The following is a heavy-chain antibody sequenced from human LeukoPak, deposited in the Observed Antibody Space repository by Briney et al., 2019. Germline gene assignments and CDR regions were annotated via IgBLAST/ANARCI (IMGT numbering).Heavy chain of an antibody. Sequence: GGSLRLSCAASGFTFSNYAMSWVRQAPGKGLEWVASINSDGSEGYYADVVKGRFTISRDNAKNSLYLQINSLRAEDTAVYYCARSSYSSSSSVWGQGTMVTVSS. D-gene: IGHD6-6*01. J-gene: IGHJ3*01. CDR1: GFTFSNYA. CDR2: INSDGSEG. V-gene: IGHV3-7*03. CDR3: ARSSYSSSSSV.